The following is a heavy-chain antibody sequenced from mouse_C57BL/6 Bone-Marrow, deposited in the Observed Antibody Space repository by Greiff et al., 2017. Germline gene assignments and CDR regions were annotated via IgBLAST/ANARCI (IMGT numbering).Heavy chain of an antibody. CDR3: ARREGEPFDY. CDR1: GYAFSSYW. J-gene: IGHJ2*01. V-gene: IGHV1-80*01. CDR2: IYPGDGDT. D-gene: IGHD2-13*01. Sequence: QVQLQQSGAELVKPGAPVKISCKASGYAFSSYWMNWVKQRPGKGLEWIGQIYPGDGDTNYNGKVKGKATLAADKSSSTAYMQLSSLTSEDSAVYFCARREGEPFDYWGQGTTLTVSS.